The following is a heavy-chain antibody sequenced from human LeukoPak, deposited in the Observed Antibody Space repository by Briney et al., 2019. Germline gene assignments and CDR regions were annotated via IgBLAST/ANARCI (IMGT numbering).Heavy chain of an antibody. V-gene: IGHV3-48*02. CDR1: GFTFSSYS. D-gene: IGHD2-2*01. J-gene: IGHJ5*02. CDR2: ISSSSSTI. Sequence: SGGSLRLSCAASGFTFSSYSMNWVRQAPGKGLEWVSYISSSSSTIYYADSVKGRFTISRDNAKNSLYLQMNSLRDEDTAVYYCASKYCSSTSCPFDPWGQGTLVTVSS. CDR3: ASKYCSSTSCPFDP.